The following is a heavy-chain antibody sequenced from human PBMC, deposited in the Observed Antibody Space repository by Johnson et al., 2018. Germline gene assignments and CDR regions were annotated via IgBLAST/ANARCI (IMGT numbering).Heavy chain of an antibody. V-gene: IGHV3-30*07. Sequence: QVQLVESGGGVVQPGRSXRLSCAASGFTFSAYAMHWVRQAPGKGPEWVAVISFDEDNKEYAESVKGRFTISRDDSKDTLYLQMSSLKTEDTALYYCTTGMSNTGHDGYWGQGTPVTVSS. CDR1: GFTFSAYA. J-gene: IGHJ4*02. D-gene: IGHD5-12*01. CDR3: TTGMSNTGHDGY. CDR2: ISFDEDNK.